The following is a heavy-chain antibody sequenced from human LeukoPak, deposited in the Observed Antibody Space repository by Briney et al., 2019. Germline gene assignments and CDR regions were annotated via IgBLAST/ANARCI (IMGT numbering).Heavy chain of an antibody. D-gene: IGHD2-2*01. J-gene: IGHJ4*02. CDR2: ISGSGGST. V-gene: IGHV3-23*01. CDR3: AKASGVVVSAANDY. CDR1: GFTFSSYS. Sequence: GGSLRLSCAASGFTFSSYSMNWVRQAPGKGLEWVSAISGSGGSTYYADSVKGRFTISRDNSKNTLYLQMNSLRAEDTAVYYCAKASGVVVSAANDYWGQGTLVTVSS.